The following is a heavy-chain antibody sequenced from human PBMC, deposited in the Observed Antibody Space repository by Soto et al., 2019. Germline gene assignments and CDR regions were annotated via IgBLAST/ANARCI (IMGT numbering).Heavy chain of an antibody. Sequence: GESLKISCKGSGYSFTSYWIGWVRQMPGKGLEWMGIIYPGDSDTRYSPSFQGQVTISADKSISTAYLQWSSLKASDTAMYYCARPYSSGWLEDYGMDVWGKGTTVTVSS. CDR2: IYPGDSDT. CDR3: ARPYSSGWLEDYGMDV. D-gene: IGHD6-25*01. J-gene: IGHJ6*04. CDR1: GYSFTSYW. V-gene: IGHV5-51*01.